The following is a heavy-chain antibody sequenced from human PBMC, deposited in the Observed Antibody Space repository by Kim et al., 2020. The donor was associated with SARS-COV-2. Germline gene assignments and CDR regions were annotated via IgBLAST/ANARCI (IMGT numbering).Heavy chain of an antibody. Sequence: GGSLRLSCAASGFTFSSYSMNWVRQAPGKGLEWVSCISSSSSYIYYADSVKGRFTISRDNAKNSLYLQMNSLRAEDTAVYYCARDGNPITIFGVVTKNVVYMDVWGEGTTVTVSS. CDR2: ISSSSSYI. CDR3: ARDGNPITIFGVVTKNVVYMDV. V-gene: IGHV3-21*01. CDR1: GFTFSSYS. D-gene: IGHD3-3*01. J-gene: IGHJ6*03.